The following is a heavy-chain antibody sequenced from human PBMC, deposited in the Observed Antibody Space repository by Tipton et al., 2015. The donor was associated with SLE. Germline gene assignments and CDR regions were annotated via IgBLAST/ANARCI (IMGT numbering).Heavy chain of an antibody. CDR2: VYYTGTT. Sequence: TLSLTCTVSGDSVYTSSYYWGWIRQPPGKGLEWIGTVYYTGTTYYNPSLKSRVTMSVDTSENQFSLKLTSVTATDTAVYYCATTVTTTPSYGAFDIWGQGTMVTVSS. V-gene: IGHV4-39*01. J-gene: IGHJ3*02. CDR1: GDSVYTSSYY. CDR3: ATTVTTTPSYGAFDI. D-gene: IGHD4-17*01.